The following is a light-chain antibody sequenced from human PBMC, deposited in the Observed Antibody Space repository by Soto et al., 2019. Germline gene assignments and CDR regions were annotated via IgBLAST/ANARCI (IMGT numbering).Light chain of an antibody. CDR2: EAS. Sequence: ELVLSQSPATLSVSPGERATLSCRASQSIRKNLAWYQQKPGQAPTLLIYEASTRATGVPARFGGSGSGTEFTLTISSLQSEDFAIYYCQQSHNYMYTFGQGTKVDIK. V-gene: IGKV3-15*01. J-gene: IGKJ2*01. CDR1: QSIRKN. CDR3: QQSHNYMYT.